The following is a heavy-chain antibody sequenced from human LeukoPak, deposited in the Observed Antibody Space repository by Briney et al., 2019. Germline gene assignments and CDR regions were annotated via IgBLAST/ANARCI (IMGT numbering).Heavy chain of an antibody. CDR1: GFTFSSYA. J-gene: IGHJ3*02. V-gene: IGHV3-30*04. CDR2: ISYDGSNK. CDR3: ARGLSGSYPWDAFDI. Sequence: PGGSLRLSCAASGFTFSSYAMHWVGQAQGKGLEWVAVISYDGSNKNYADSVKGRFTISRDNSKNTLYLQMNSLRAEDTAVYYCARGLSGSYPWDAFDIWGQGTMVTVSS. D-gene: IGHD3-10*01.